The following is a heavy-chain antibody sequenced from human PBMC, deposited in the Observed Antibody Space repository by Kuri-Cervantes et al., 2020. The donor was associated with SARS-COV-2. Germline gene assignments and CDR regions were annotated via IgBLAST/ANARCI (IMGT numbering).Heavy chain of an antibody. V-gene: IGHV4-38-2*02. Sequence: SETLSLTCTVSGYSISSGYYWGWIRPPPGKGLEWIGSIYHSGSTYYNPSLKSRVTISVDTSKNQFSLKLSSVTAADAAVYYCARVGVYCSGTSCYPNWFDPWGQGTLVTVSS. D-gene: IGHD2-2*01. CDR3: ARVGVYCSGTSCYPNWFDP. CDR2: IYHSGST. J-gene: IGHJ5*02. CDR1: GYSISSGYY.